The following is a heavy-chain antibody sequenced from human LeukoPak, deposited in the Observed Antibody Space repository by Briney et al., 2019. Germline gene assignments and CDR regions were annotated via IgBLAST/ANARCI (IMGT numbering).Heavy chain of an antibody. CDR3: ARDCIGCHGFDY. CDR2: ISAYSDYT. V-gene: IGHV1-18*01. CDR1: GYTFTNYG. Sequence: ASVKVSCKTSGYTFTNYGISWVRQAPGQGLEWMGWISAYSDYTNYAQKFQGRVTMTSDTSTSTAYMELRSLISDDTAVYYCARDCIGCHGFDYWGQGTLVTVSS. J-gene: IGHJ4*02. D-gene: IGHD2-15*01.